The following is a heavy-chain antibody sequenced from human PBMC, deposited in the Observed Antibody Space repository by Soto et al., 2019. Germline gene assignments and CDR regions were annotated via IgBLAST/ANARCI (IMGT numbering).Heavy chain of an antibody. CDR2: IKEDGSER. J-gene: IGHJ5*02. Sequence: EVQLVESGGDLVQPGGSLRLSCAASGFTFSNYWMSWVRQAPGKGLEWVANIKEDGSERNYVDSVKGRFTISRDSAENSPYPQMNSLRAEDTAVYYCASARHIGPWGQGTLVTVSS. CDR1: GFTFSNYW. V-gene: IGHV3-7*01. D-gene: IGHD2-21*01. CDR3: ASARHIGP.